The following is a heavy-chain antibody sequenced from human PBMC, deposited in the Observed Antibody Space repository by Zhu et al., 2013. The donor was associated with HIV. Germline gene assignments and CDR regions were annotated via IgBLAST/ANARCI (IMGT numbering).Heavy chain of an antibody. CDR1: GGTFSSYA. D-gene: IGHD5-18*01. CDR3: SRGYSYGYWFDP. CDR2: IIPIFGPA. J-gene: IGHJ5*02. V-gene: IGHV1-69*18. Sequence: QVQLVQSGAEVKKPGSSVKVSCKASGGTFSSYAINWVRLAPGQGLEWMGNIIPIFGPANYAQKFRGRVTISADESTSTAYMELSSLRSEDTAVYYCSRGYSYGYWFDPWGQGTLVTVSS.